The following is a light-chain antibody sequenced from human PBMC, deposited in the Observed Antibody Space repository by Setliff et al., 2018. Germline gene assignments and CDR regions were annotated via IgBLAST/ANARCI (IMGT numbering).Light chain of an antibody. J-gene: IGLJ2*01. CDR3: ATWDDGLNGAV. CDR2: GNS. Sequence: SSNVGPNTVDWYQQVPGTAPKLLVFGNSQRPSGVPDRFSGSKSGTTASLVIGGLQSEDEADYYCATWDDGLNGAVFGGGTKVTVL. V-gene: IGLV1-44*01. CDR1: SSNVGPNT.